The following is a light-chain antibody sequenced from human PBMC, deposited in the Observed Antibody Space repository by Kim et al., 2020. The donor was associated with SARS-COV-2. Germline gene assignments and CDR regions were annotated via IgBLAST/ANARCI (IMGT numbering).Light chain of an antibody. J-gene: IGLJ2*01. CDR2: DVS. CDR1: SSDVGSYNH. CDR3: ASYTSSTTVA. V-gene: IGLV2-14*03. Sequence: QSALTQPASVSGSPGQSITIPCTGTSSDVGSYNHVSWHQQHPGKAPKVMIYDVSNRPSGVSNRFSGSKSGNTASLTISGLQAEDEADYYCASYTSSTTVAFGGGTQLTVL.